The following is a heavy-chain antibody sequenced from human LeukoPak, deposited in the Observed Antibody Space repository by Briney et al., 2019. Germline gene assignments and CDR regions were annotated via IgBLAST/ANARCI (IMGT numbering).Heavy chain of an antibody. CDR2: IYTSGST. J-gene: IGHJ3*02. CDR3: ATLNDSSGYFDAFDI. V-gene: IGHV4-61*02. D-gene: IGHD3-22*01. CDR1: GGSISSGSYY. Sequence: SETLSLTCTVSGGSISSGSYYWSWIRQPAGKGREWIGRIYTSGSTNYNPSLKSRVTISVDTSKNQFSLKLSSVTAADTAVYYCATLNDSSGYFDAFDIWGQGTMVTVSS.